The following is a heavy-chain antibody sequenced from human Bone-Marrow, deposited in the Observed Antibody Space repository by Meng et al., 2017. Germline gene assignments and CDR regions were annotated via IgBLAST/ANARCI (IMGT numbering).Heavy chain of an antibody. V-gene: IGHV4-31*03. D-gene: IGHD3-10*01. Sequence: SETLSLTCTVSGGSISSGGYYWSWIRQHPGKGLEWIGYIYYSGSTYYNPSLKSRVTISVDTSKNQFSLKLSSLTAADTAVYYCARGTHYLLYYYYGMDVWGQGTTVTVSS. CDR2: IYYSGST. CDR3: ARGTHYLLYYYYGMDV. CDR1: GGSISSGGYY. J-gene: IGHJ6*02.